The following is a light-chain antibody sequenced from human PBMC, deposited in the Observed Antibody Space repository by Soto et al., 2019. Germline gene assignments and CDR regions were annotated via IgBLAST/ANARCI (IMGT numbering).Light chain of an antibody. CDR3: QQRSDWPST. CDR2: DAS. Sequence: EIVLTQSPATLSLSPGNRATLSCRASQSVSSYLAWYQQKPGQAPRLLIYDASTRATGIPARFSGSGSGTDFTLTITGLEPDDFAVYYCQQRSDWPSTFGGGTKVEIK. V-gene: IGKV3-11*01. J-gene: IGKJ4*01. CDR1: QSVSSY.